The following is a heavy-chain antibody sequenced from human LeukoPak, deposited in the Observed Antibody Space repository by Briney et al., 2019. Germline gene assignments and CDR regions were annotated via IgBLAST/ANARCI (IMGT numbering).Heavy chain of an antibody. V-gene: IGHV6-1*01. CDR2: TYYRSKWYN. D-gene: IGHD6-13*01. Sequence: SQTLSLTCAISGDSVSSNSAAWNWIRQSPSRGLEWLGRTYYRSKWYNDYAVSVKSRITINPDTSKNQFSLKLSSVTAADTAVYYCARDLAAAGTGYFDYWGQGTLVTVSS. J-gene: IGHJ4*02. CDR1: GDSVSSNSAA. CDR3: ARDLAAAGTGYFDY.